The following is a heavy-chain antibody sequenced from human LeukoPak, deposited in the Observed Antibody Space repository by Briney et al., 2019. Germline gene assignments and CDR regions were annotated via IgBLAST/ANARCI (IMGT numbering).Heavy chain of an antibody. CDR2: ISAYNGNT. Sequence: ASVKVSCKASGYTFTSYGISWVRQAPGQGLEWMGWISAYNGNTNYAQKLQGRVTMTTDTSTSTAYMELRSLRSDDTAVYYCARALRYFDWLGWGYFDYWGQGTLVTVSS. CDR1: GYTFTSYG. V-gene: IGHV1-18*01. D-gene: IGHD3-9*01. CDR3: ARALRYFDWLGWGYFDY. J-gene: IGHJ4*02.